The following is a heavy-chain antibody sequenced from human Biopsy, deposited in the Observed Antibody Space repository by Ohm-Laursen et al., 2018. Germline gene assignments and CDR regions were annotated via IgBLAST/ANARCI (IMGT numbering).Heavy chain of an antibody. CDR3: ARGMRSSGWPYFDS. V-gene: IGHV4-61*01. Sequence: SETLSLTWTVSGDSVSSGSFYWTWIRQPPGQGLECIGYIYDRGSTANYNPSLESRVTMSVDMPKNQFSLKLSSVTAADTAIYYCARGMRSSGWPYFDSWGQGTLVTVSS. J-gene: IGHJ4*02. CDR1: GDSVSSGSFY. D-gene: IGHD6-19*01. CDR2: IYDRGSTA.